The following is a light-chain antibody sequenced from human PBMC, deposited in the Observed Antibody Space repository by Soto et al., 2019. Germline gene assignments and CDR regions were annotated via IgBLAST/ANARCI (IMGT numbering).Light chain of an antibody. CDR2: EDN. CDR3: EAWDGRLSAGV. CDR1: SSNVGNNY. V-gene: IGLV1-51*02. J-gene: IGLJ3*02. Sequence: QSVLTQPPSVSAAPGQEVTISCSGSSSNVGNNYVSWYRHIPGTAPKLLIYEDNKRPSGIPDRISGSKSGTSATLDITGLQTGDEADYYCEAWDGRLSAGVFGGGTQLTVL.